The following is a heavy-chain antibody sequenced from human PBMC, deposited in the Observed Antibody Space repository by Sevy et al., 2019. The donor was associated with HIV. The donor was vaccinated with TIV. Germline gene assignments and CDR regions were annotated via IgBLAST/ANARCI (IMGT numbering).Heavy chain of an antibody. V-gene: IGHV7-4-1*02. CDR3: ARVGYCSGGSCFPGYYAMDV. CDR2: INTNTGNP. J-gene: IGHJ6*02. Sequence: ASVKVSCKASGYTFTSYAMNWVRQAPGQGLEWMGWINTNTGNPTYAQGFTGRFVFSLDTSVSTAYLQISSLKAEDTAVYYCARVGYCSGGSCFPGYYAMDVWGQGTTVTVSS. CDR1: GYTFTSYA. D-gene: IGHD2-15*01.